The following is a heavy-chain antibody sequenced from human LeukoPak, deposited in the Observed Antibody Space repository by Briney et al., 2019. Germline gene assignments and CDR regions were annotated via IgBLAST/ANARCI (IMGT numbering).Heavy chain of an antibody. J-gene: IGHJ3*02. D-gene: IGHD3-22*01. V-gene: IGHV1-18*01. CDR3: ARDEYYYDSSGYHDAFDI. CDR1: GYTFTIYG. Sequence: ASVTVSCKASGYTFTIYGISWVRQAPGQGLEWMGWISAYSGNTNYAQKLQGRVTMTTDTSTSTAYMELRSLRSDDTAVYYCARDEYYYDSSGYHDAFDIWGQGTMVTVSS. CDR2: ISAYSGNT.